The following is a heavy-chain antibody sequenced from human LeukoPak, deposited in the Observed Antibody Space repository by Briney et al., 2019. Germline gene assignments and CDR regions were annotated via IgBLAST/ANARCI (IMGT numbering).Heavy chain of an antibody. CDR1: GFTVSSNY. CDR3: ARAGKLGYCSSTSCQPIIY. Sequence: GGSLRLSCAASGFTVSSNYMSWVRQAPGKGLEWVPVIYSGGSTYYADSVKGRFTISRDNSKNTVYLQMNSLRSEDTAVYYCARAGKLGYCSSTSCQPIIYWGQGTLVTVSS. J-gene: IGHJ4*02. V-gene: IGHV3-53*05. D-gene: IGHD2-2*01. CDR2: IYSGGST.